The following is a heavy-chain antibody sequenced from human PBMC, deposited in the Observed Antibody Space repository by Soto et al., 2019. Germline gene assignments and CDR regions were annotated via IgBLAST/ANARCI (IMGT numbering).Heavy chain of an antibody. D-gene: IGHD3-10*01. CDR2: ISYDGSNK. J-gene: IGHJ4*02. V-gene: IGHV3-30-3*01. CDR1: GFTFSSYA. Sequence: QVQLVESGGGVVQPGMSLRLSCAASGFTFSSYAMHWVRQAPGKGLEWVAVISYDGSNKYYADSVKGRFTISRDNSKNTLYLQMNSLRAEDTAVYYCVSDYFDYWGQGTLVTVSS. CDR3: VSDYFDY.